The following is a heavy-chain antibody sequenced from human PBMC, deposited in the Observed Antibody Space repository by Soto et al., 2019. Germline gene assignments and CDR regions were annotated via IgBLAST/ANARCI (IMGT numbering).Heavy chain of an antibody. D-gene: IGHD2-2*01. Sequence: SETLAITCSVSGGSISSYYFSWFRQPPGKGLEWMGHMHYGGNSDYNPSLRSRVTISVDTSKNQFSLKLSSVTAADTAVYYCTSAMYDLGPTHWGQGTLVTVSS. V-gene: IGHV4-59*08. J-gene: IGHJ4*02. CDR1: GGSISSYY. CDR2: MHYGGNS. CDR3: TSAMYDLGPTH.